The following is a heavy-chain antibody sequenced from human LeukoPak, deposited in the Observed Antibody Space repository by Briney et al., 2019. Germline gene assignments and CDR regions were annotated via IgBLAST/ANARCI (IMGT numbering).Heavy chain of an antibody. CDR2: ISGSGGST. D-gene: IGHD3-10*01. CDR3: AKSLKLSSVGYYFDY. V-gene: IGHV3-23*01. CDR1: GFTFSSYA. Sequence: GGSLRLSCAASGFTFSSYAMSWVRQAPGKGLEWVSAISGSGGSTYYADSVKGRFTISRDNSKNTLYLQMNSLRADDTAVYYCAKSLKLSSVGYYFDYWGQGTLVTVSS. J-gene: IGHJ4*02.